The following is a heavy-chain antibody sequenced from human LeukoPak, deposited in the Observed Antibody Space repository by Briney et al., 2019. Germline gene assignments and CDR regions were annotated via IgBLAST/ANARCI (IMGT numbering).Heavy chain of an antibody. CDR2: IKSKTDGGTT. D-gene: IGHD3-10*01. CDR1: GFTFSNAW. J-gene: IGHJ4*02. V-gene: IGHV3-15*01. Sequence: GGSLRLSCAASGFTFSNAWMSWVRQAPGKGLEWVGRIKSKTDGGTTDYAAPVKGRFTISRDDSKNTLYLQMNSLKTEDTAVYYCTTDQITMVRGVIIISHSWGQGTLVTVSS. CDR3: TTDQITMVRGVIIISHS.